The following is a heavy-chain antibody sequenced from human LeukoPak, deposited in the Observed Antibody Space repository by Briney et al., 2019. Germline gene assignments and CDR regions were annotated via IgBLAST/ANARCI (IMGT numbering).Heavy chain of an antibody. D-gene: IGHD4-17*01. Sequence: GGSLRLSCAASGFTFGSYAMGWVRQVPGRGLEWVANIKQDGSEKNYVDSVKGRFTISRDNAKNSLFLQMNSLRAEDTAVYYCARGDYLAFWGQGTLVTVSP. J-gene: IGHJ4*02. CDR2: IKQDGSEK. V-gene: IGHV3-7*01. CDR1: GFTFGSYA. CDR3: ARGDYLAF.